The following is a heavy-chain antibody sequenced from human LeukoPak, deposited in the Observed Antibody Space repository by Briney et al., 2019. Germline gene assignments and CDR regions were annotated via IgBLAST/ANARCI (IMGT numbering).Heavy chain of an antibody. V-gene: IGHV4-39*07. Sequence: PSETLSLTCTVSGGSISSSSYYWGWIRQPPGKGLEWIGSIYYSGSTYYNPSLKSRVTISVDTSKNQFSLKLSSVTAADTAVYYCARENGDDPDAFDIWGQGTMVTVSS. J-gene: IGHJ3*02. CDR1: GGSISSSSYY. D-gene: IGHD4-17*01. CDR2: IYYSGST. CDR3: ARENGDDPDAFDI.